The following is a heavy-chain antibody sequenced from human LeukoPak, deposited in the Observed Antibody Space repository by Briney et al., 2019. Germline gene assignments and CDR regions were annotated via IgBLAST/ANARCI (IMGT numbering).Heavy chain of an antibody. CDR1: GITFSTYG. D-gene: IGHD3-3*01. Sequence: LPGGSLRLSCAASGITFSTYGMTWVRQVPGKGLEWVSTISSTGGSTYYADSVKGRFTISRDNSKNTLYLQMNSLRAEDTAVYYCARARSYYDFWSGYFFDYWGQGTLVTVSS. J-gene: IGHJ4*02. V-gene: IGHV3-23*01. CDR3: ARARSYYDFWSGYFFDY. CDR2: ISSTGGST.